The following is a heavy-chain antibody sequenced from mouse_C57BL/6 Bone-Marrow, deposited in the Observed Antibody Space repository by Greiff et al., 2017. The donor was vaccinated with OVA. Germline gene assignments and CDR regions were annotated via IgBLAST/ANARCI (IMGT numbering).Heavy chain of an antibody. J-gene: IGHJ2*01. CDR1: EYEFPSHD. D-gene: IGHD2-4*01. Sequence: EVKLVESGGGLVQPGESLKLSCESNEYEFPSHDMSWVRKTPEKRLELVAAINSDGGSTYYPDTMERRFIISRDNAKKTLYLQMSSLRSEDTALYDWARPSYDYGFDYWGQGTTLTVSS. CDR3: ARPSYDYGFDY. V-gene: IGHV5-2*01. CDR2: INSDGGST.